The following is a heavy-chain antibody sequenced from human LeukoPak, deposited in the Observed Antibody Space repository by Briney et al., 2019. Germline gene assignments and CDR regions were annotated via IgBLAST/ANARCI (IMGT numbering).Heavy chain of an antibody. Sequence: PGGSLRLSCAASGFSFSYYARNWVRQAPGKGLEHVSTISGNGGSAYYGDSVKGRFTISRDNSKNTVFLQMGSLRADDMAVYFCARVPRPCGSSTSCQGAFDVWGQGTMVTVSS. D-gene: IGHD2-2*01. CDR2: ISGNGGSA. J-gene: IGHJ3*01. V-gene: IGHV3-64*02. CDR1: GFSFSYYA. CDR3: ARVPRPCGSSTSCQGAFDV.